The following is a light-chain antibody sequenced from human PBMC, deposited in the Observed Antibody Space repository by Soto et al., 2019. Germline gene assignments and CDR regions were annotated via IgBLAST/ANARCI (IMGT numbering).Light chain of an antibody. V-gene: IGKV3-20*01. CDR3: QQYGSSPEWT. J-gene: IGKJ1*01. CDR1: QGVRRST. CDR2: AAS. Sequence: EIVLTQSPGPRSLSLGKKPPPPARASQGVRRSTLACYHQNPGQAPRLLIYAASSRATGIPDRFSGSGSGTDFTLTISRLEPEDFAVYYCQQYGSSPEWTFGQGTKVEIK.